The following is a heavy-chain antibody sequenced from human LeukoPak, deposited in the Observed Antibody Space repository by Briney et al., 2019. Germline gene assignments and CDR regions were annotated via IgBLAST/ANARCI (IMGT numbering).Heavy chain of an antibody. J-gene: IGHJ4*02. CDR3: ARDRYYDATGQVDY. CDR1: GYTFTSYG. CDR2: ISAYSGNT. Sequence: ASVKVSCKASGYTFTSYGISWVRQAPGQGLEWMGWISAYSGNTNYAQNLQGRVTMTADTSTSTAYMELRSLRSDDTAVYYCARDRYYDATGQVDYWGQGTLVTVSS. V-gene: IGHV1-18*01. D-gene: IGHD3-22*01.